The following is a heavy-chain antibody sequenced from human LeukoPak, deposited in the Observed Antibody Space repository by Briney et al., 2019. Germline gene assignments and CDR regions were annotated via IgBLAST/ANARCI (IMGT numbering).Heavy chain of an antibody. CDR2: IRYDGSNK. J-gene: IGHJ6*03. Sequence: GGSLRLSCAASGCTFSNYGMHWVRQAPGKGLEWVAFIRYDGSNKYFADSLKGRFTISRDNSKNTLYLQMNSLRPEDTAVYYCAKDWRRIVVVGPITRHGNYMDVWGKGTTVTISS. CDR3: AKDWRRIVVVGPITRHGNYMDV. V-gene: IGHV3-30*02. CDR1: GCTFSNYG. D-gene: IGHD2-15*01.